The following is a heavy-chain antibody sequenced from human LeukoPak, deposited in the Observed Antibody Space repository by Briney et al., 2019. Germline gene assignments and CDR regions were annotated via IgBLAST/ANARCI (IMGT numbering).Heavy chain of an antibody. CDR1: GFTFNNYW. J-gene: IGHJ1*01. CDR3: ARAGITTTGPLFQH. Sequence: GGSLRLSCAASGFTFNNYWMTWVRQGPGKGLEWVANIKPGENEKYYVDSVKGRFTISRDNVKSSLYLQMNSLRAEDTAVYYCARAGITTTGPLFQHWGQGTLVTVSS. V-gene: IGHV3-7*01. CDR2: IKPGENEK. D-gene: IGHD6-13*01.